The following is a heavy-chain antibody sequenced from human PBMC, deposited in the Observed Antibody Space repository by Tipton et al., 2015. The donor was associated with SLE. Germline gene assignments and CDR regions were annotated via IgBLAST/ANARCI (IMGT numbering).Heavy chain of an antibody. Sequence: QVQLVQSGGEVKKPGASVKVSCQTSGYTFTANGITWVRQAPGQGLEWMGWISPYNGNSRYEQNFQGRITMTADISTMTAFLEVRSLRPDDTAVYYCARGRGYDLEDALECWGQGTMVIVSS. J-gene: IGHJ3*01. D-gene: IGHD3-3*01. V-gene: IGHV1-18*01. CDR2: ISPYNGNS. CDR1: GYTFTANG. CDR3: ARGRGYDLEDALEC.